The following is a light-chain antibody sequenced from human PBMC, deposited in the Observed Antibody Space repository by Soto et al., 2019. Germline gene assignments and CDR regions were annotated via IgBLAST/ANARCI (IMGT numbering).Light chain of an antibody. CDR1: QSISNY. J-gene: IGKJ2*01. CDR3: QHCYSYPPT. CDR2: TAS. Sequence: DIKMTQSPSTLSASVGDRVTITCRASQSISNYLTWYQQKSGKAPKLLIHTASTLKSGVPSRFSGRGSGPDFTLTISSVQPDDFAIYFCQHCYSYPPTFGQGTTLEIK. V-gene: IGKV1-39*01.